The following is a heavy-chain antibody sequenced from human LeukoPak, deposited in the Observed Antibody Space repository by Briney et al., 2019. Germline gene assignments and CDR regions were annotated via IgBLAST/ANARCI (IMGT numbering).Heavy chain of an antibody. CDR3: ARDPTPRRGDFWSGYPDY. V-gene: IGHV1-3*03. J-gene: IGHJ4*02. Sequence: ASVKVSCKASGYTFTSSAMNWVRQAPGQRLEWMGWINAGNGNTKYSQEFQGRVTITRDTSASTAYMELSSLRSEDMAVYYCARDPTPRRGDFWSGYPDYWGQGTLVTVSS. CDR1: GYTFTSSA. CDR2: INAGNGNT. D-gene: IGHD3-3*01.